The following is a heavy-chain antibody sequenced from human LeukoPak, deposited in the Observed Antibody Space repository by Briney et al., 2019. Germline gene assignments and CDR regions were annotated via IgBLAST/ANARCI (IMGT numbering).Heavy chain of an antibody. CDR2: ISAYNGNT. V-gene: IGHV1-18*01. CDR3: ARLPGSGSYIVDY. CDR1: GYTFTSYG. D-gene: IGHD3-10*01. J-gene: IGHJ4*02. Sequence: ASVKVSCKASGYTFTSYGISWVRQAPGQGLEWMGWISAYNGNTNYAQKLQGRVTMTRDTSTSTIYMELSSLRSEDTAVYYCARLPGSGSYIVDYWGQGTLVTVSS.